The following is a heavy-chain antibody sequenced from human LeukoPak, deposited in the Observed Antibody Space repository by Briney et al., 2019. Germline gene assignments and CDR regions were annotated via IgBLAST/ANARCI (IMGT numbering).Heavy chain of an antibody. D-gene: IGHD3-16*02. CDR1: GGSISSSSYY. CDR2: IYYSGST. J-gene: IGHJ4*02. Sequence: SETLSLTCTVSGGSISSSSYYWGWIRQPQGKGLEWIGSIYYSGSTYYNPSLKSRVTISVDTSKNQFSLKLSSVTAADTAVYYCARDIMITFGGVIVKGYFDYWGQGTLVTVSS. V-gene: IGHV4-39*07. CDR3: ARDIMITFGGVIVKGYFDY.